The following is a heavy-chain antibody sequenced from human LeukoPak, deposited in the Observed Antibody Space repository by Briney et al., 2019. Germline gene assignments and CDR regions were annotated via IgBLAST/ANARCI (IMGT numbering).Heavy chain of an antibody. V-gene: IGHV4-59*02. CDR1: GGSVSSYY. CDR3: ATATGFGRRFAFDI. J-gene: IGHJ3*02. Sequence: SETLSLTCSVSGGSVSSYYWSWIRQPPGKGLEWIGYIFYSGNTNYNPSLKSRMTISVDRSKNQFSLRLSSVSSADTAVYYCATATGFGRRFAFDIWGQGTMVTVSS. D-gene: IGHD3-16*01. CDR2: IFYSGNT.